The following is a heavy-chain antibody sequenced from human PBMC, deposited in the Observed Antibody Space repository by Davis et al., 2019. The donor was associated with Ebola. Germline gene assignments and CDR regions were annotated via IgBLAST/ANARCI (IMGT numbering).Heavy chain of an antibody. J-gene: IGHJ4*02. CDR2: IYTDGST. CDR3: ARGDSRDCGADCYYDY. D-gene: IGHD2-21*02. V-gene: IGHV3-66*01. CDR1: GFSVRSNY. Sequence: GGSLRLSCAASGFSVRSNYMSWVRQTPGKGLDWVSSIYTDGSTYDADSVTGRFTISRDNSKNTVYLQMNSLRVDDTAVYYCARGDSRDCGADCYYDYWGQGTLVTVSS.